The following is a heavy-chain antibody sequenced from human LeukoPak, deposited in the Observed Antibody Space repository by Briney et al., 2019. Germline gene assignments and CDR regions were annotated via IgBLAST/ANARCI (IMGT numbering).Heavy chain of an antibody. J-gene: IGHJ5*02. D-gene: IGHD6-13*01. CDR2: IYYSGST. V-gene: IGHV4-31*03. CDR1: GGSISSGGYY. CDR3: ARDWAGGGIGAAAGTWNWFDP. Sequence: PSETLSLTCTVSGGSISSGGYYWSWIRQHPGKGLEWIGYIYYSGSTYYNPSLKSRVTISVDTSKNQFSLKLSSVTAADTAVYYCARDWAGGGIGAAAGTWNWFDPWGQGTLVTVSS.